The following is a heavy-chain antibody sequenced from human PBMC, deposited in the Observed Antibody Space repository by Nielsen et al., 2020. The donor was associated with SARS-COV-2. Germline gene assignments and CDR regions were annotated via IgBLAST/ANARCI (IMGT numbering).Heavy chain of an antibody. J-gene: IGHJ5*02. CDR3: ARGVFAGYCSGGSCQNWFDP. CDR2: MNPNSGNT. D-gene: IGHD2-15*01. V-gene: IGHV1-2*02. Sequence: WVRQAPGQGLEWMGWMNPNSGNTGYAQKFQGRVTMTRDTSISTAYMELSRLRSDDTVVYYCARGVFAGYCSGGSCQNWFDPWGQGTLVTVSS.